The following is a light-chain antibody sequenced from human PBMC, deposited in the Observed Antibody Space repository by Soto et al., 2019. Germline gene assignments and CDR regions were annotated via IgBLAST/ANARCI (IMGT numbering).Light chain of an antibody. J-gene: IGLJ2*01. CDR1: SSNIGAGYD. V-gene: IGLV1-40*01. CDR2: GNN. Sequence: QSVLTQPPSVSGAPGQRVTISCAGTSSNIGAGYDVHWYQQLPGTAPKLLIYGNNNRPSGVPDRFSGSKSGTSASLDITGLQAEDEADYYCQSYDSSLSTHVVFGGGTKVTVL. CDR3: QSYDSSLSTHVV.